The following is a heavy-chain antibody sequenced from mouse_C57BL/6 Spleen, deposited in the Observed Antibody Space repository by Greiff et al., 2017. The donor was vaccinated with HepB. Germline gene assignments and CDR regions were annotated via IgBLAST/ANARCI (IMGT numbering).Heavy chain of an antibody. D-gene: IGHD2-4*01. CDR1: GYTFTSYW. CDR2: IDPSDSYT. V-gene: IGHV1-59*01. Sequence: VQLQQPGAELVRPGTSVKLSCKASGYTFTSYWMHWVKQRPGQGLEWIGVIDPSDSYTNYNQKFKGKATLTVDTSSSTAYMQLSSLTSEDSAVYYCVRGGYYDYDDGGVEYWGQGTTLTVSS. CDR3: VRGGYYDYDDGGVEY. J-gene: IGHJ2*01.